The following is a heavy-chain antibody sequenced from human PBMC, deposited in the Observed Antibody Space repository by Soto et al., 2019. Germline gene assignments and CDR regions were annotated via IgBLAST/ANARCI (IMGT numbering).Heavy chain of an antibody. CDR1: GFTFNYYA. D-gene: IGHD2-8*01. V-gene: IGHV3-30-3*01. CDR3: ARAPPGVYYFDY. J-gene: IGHJ4*02. Sequence: QVQLVESGGGVVQSGRSPRLSCAASGFTFNYYAMHWVRQAPGKGLEWVAVISYDGSNKYYAASVKGRFTISRDNSKNTLYLQMNSLRAEDTAVYYCARAPPGVYYFDYWGQGTLVTVSS. CDR2: ISYDGSNK.